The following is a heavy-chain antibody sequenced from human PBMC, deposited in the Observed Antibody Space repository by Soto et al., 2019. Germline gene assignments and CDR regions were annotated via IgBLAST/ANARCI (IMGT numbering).Heavy chain of an antibody. V-gene: IGHV3-23*01. CDR1: GFTFSSYA. CDR2: ISGTIGSA. CDR3: AKELSGYSYGYFDY. D-gene: IGHD5-18*01. Sequence: EVQLLESGGGLVQPGGSLRLSCAASGFTFSSYAMSWVRQAPGKGLEWVSGISGTIGSAYSADSVKGRFTISRDNSMNTRYLQMNSLRAEDTAVYYCAKELSGYSYGYFDYWGQGTLVTVSS. J-gene: IGHJ4*02.